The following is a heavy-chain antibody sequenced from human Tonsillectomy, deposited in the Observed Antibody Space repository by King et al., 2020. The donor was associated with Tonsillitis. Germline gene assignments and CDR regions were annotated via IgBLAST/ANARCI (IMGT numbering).Heavy chain of an antibody. J-gene: IGHJ4*02. V-gene: IGHV3-30*04. CDR3: ARGSITMVRGVEFDY. Sequence: VQLVESGGGVVQPGRSLRLSCAASGFTFSSYAMHWVRQAPGKGLEWVAVISYDGSNKYYADSVKGRFTISRDNSKNTLYLQMNSLRAEDTAVYYCARGSITMVRGVEFDYWGQGTLVTVSS. CDR1: GFTFSSYA. D-gene: IGHD3-10*01. CDR2: ISYDGSNK.